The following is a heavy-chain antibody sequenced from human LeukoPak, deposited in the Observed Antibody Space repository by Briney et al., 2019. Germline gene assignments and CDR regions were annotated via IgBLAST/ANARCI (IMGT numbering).Heavy chain of an antibody. D-gene: IGHD2-21*01. CDR1: GFTFDDYA. J-gene: IGHJ4*02. V-gene: IGHV3-9*01. CDR3: AKDPGSVILYYFDY. Sequence: PAGSLRFSCAASGFTFDDYAMDWVRPAPGKGLVWVSSISWNSGSIGYAESVKGRFTISRDNAKNSLYLQMNSLRAEDTALYYCAKDPGSVILYYFDYWRQGTLVSVSS. CDR2: ISWNSGSI.